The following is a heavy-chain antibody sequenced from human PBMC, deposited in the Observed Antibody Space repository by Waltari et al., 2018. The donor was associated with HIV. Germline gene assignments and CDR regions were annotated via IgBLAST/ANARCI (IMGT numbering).Heavy chain of an antibody. CDR2: IIPSYDLA. D-gene: IGHD3-22*01. V-gene: IGHV1-69*04. CDR3: VREFYDGEEKYMVDGVDP. J-gene: IGHJ5*02. Sequence: QVHLVQSGTEVKKPGSSVTVSCRASGGTFSSSAFSWVRQAPGQGLQWMGRIIPSYDLADYAQNFKGRLTITADHSTGTTSMELSGLKSEDTAVYYCVREFYDGEEKYMVDGVDPWGRGTLVTVSS. CDR1: GGTFSSSA.